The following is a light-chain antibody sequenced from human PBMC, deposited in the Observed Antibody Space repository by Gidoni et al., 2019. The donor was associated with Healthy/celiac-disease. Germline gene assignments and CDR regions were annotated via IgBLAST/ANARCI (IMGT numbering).Light chain of an antibody. CDR1: QRVSSS. Sequence: EIVLTQSPATLSLSPGDRATLSCRASQRVSSSLAWYQQKPGQAPRLLIYEASNRATGIPARFSGSGSGTDFTLTISSLEPEDFAVYYCQQRSNWPPLYTFGQGTKLEIK. J-gene: IGKJ2*01. CDR3: QQRSNWPPLYT. V-gene: IGKV3-11*01. CDR2: EAS.